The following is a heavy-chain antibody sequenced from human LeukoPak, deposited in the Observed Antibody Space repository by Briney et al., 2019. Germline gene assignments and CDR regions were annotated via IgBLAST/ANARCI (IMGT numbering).Heavy chain of an antibody. V-gene: IGHV1-2*02. CDR3: SRGESIGGTLGWTVMVPGLGRRLYGMDV. CDR2: IDPSSGGT. D-gene: IGHD3-10*01. CDR1: GYTFTGSY. J-gene: IGHJ6*02. Sequence: GASVKVSCTASGYTFTGSYIQWVRQAPGQGLEWMGWIDPSSGGTKFAEKFQGRVTMTRDTSINTAYLELSSLRSDDTAVYYCSRGESIGGTLGWTVMVPGLGRRLYGMDVWGQGTTVIVSS.